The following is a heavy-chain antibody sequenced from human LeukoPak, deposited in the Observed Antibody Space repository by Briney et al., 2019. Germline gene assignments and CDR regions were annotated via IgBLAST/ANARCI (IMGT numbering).Heavy chain of an antibody. V-gene: IGHV3-53*01. CDR2: IYSGTI. J-gene: IGHJ5*02. D-gene: IGHD3-16*01. CDR3: ASQSYARFDP. Sequence: PGGSLRLSCTVSGFTVSSNSMSWVRQAPGKGLEWVSFIYSGTIHYSDSVKGRFTISRDNSKNTLYLQMNSLRVEDTAVYYCASQSYARFDPWGQGTLVTVSS. CDR1: GFTVSSNS.